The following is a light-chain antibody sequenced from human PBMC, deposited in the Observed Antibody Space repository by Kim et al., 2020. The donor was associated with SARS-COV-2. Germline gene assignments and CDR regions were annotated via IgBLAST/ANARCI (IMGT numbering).Light chain of an antibody. CDR2: RAS. CDR1: QSISVL. V-gene: IGKV1-5*03. CDR3: QQYNTNSPVS. Sequence: ASGGDRVTITCWASQSISVLLAWYQQKPGKAPRLLIYRASTLESGVPPRFSGSGSRTEFTLTISSLQPDDIGTYYCQQYNTNSPVSFGQGTKLEI. J-gene: IGKJ2*03.